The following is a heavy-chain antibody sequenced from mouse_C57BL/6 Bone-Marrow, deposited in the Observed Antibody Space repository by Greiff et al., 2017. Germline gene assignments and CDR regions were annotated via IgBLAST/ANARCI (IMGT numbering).Heavy chain of an antibody. Sequence: VQLQQSGPELVKPGASVKISCKASGYSFTGYYMNWVKQSPEKSLEWIGAINPSTGGTTYNQKIKAKATLNGDKSSSTAYMQLKSLTAEDSAVDYWARRGYVFDYWGQGTTLTVAS. V-gene: IGHV1-42*01. CDR2: INPSTGGT. J-gene: IGHJ2*01. CDR1: GYSFTGYY. CDR3: ARRGYVFDY.